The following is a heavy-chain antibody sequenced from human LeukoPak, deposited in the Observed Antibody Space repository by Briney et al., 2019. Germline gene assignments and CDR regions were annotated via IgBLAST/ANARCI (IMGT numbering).Heavy chain of an antibody. V-gene: IGHV4-61*02. CDR1: GVSISSGSYY. D-gene: IGHD1-26*01. CDR3: ASAPRSGSPAFFAY. J-gene: IGHJ4*02. CDR2: IYTSGSI. Sequence: SQTLSLTCTVSGVSISSGSYYWSWIRQLAGKGLEWIGRIYTSGSINYDPSLKSRVTISVDTSTNQFSLKLNSVTAADTAVYYCASAPRSGSPAFFAYWGQGTLVTVSS.